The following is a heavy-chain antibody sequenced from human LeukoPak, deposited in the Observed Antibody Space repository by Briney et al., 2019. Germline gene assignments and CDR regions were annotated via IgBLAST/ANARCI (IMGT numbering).Heavy chain of an antibody. CDR1: GFTFSSYD. CDR2: IGTAGDT. V-gene: IGHV3-13*01. J-gene: IGHJ5*02. CDR3: ARGIAAAGNSPPYNWFDP. Sequence: GGSLRLSCAASGFTFSSYDMHWVRQATGKGLEWVSAIGTAGDTYYPGSVKGRFTISRENAKNSLYLQMNSLRAGDTAVYYCARGIAAAGNSPPYNWFDPWGQGTLVTVSS. D-gene: IGHD6-13*01.